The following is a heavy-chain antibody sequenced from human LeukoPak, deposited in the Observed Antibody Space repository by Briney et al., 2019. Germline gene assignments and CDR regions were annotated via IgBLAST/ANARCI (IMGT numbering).Heavy chain of an antibody. D-gene: IGHD5-12*01. CDR1: GFTFTNYW. CDR3: ARGPSGYHNT. CDR2: IEKGGSEE. V-gene: IGHV3-7*01. Sequence: PGGSLRLSCAASGFTFTNYWMTWVGQAPGKGLDWVASIEKGGSEENYVDSVKGRFTISRDNSKNTLYLQMNSLRAEDTAVYYCARGPSGYHNTGGQGTLVTVSS. J-gene: IGHJ4*02.